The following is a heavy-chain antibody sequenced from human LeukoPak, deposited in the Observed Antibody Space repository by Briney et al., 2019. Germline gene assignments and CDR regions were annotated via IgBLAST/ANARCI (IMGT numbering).Heavy chain of an antibody. CDR1: GYTFTGYY. CDR2: INPNSGGT. D-gene: IGHD2-2*01. CDR3: ASTLGYCSSTSCYAFDY. J-gene: IGHJ4*02. V-gene: IGHV1-2*02. Sequence: ASVKVSCKASGYTFTGYYMHWVRQAPGQGLEWMGWINPNSGGTNYAQKFQGRVTMTRDTSISTAYMELSRLRSDDTAVYYCASTLGYCSSTSCYAFDYWGQGTLVTVSS.